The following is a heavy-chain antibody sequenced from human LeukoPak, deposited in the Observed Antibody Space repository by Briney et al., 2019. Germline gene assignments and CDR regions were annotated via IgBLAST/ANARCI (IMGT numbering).Heavy chain of an antibody. J-gene: IGHJ3*02. V-gene: IGHV1-3*01. CDR2: INASNGNT. D-gene: IGHD1-26*01. CDR3: AREFAEQNGAFDI. CDR1: GYTFTSYA. Sequence: GASVKVSCKASGYTFTSYAMHWVRQAPGQRLEWMGWINASNGNTKYSQKFQGRVTITRDTSASTAYMELSSLRSDDTAVYYCAREFAEQNGAFDIWGQGTMVTVSS.